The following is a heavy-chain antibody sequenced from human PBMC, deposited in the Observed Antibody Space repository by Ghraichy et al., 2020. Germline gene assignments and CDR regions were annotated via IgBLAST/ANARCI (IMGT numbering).Heavy chain of an antibody. J-gene: IGHJ6*02. CDR1: GFTFTSNA. CDR3: AKRMLGYCITNWCYFSMAV. V-gene: IGHV3-23*01. D-gene: IGHD2-15*01. CDR2: ISGTGDTT. Sequence: LSLTCATSGFTFTSNAMSWVRQAPGKGLEWGSAISGTGDTTYTADSVKGRFTISRDNSKNTLYLQMNSLRAEDTAVYYCAKRMLGYCITNWCYFSMAVWGQGTTVTVSS.